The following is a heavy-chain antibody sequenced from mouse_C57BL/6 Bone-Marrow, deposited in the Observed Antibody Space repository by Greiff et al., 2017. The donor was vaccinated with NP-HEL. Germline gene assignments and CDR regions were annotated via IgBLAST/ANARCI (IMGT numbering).Heavy chain of an antibody. J-gene: IGHJ3*01. V-gene: IGHV1-66*01. CDR1: GYSFTSYY. Sequence: QVQLKESGPELVKPGASVKISCKASGYSFTSYYIHWVKQRPGQGLEWIGWIYPGSGNTKYNEKFKGKATLTADTSSSTAYMQLSSLTSEDSAVYYCARSSNWEGFAYWGQGTLVTVSA. D-gene: IGHD4-1*01. CDR2: IYPGSGNT. CDR3: ARSSNWEGFAY.